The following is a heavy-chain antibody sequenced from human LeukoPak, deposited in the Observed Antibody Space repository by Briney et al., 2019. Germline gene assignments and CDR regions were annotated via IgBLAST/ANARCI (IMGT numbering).Heavy chain of an antibody. CDR2: IYTSGST. Sequence: PSETLSLTCTVSGGSISSGSYYWSWIRQPAGKGLEWIGRIYTSGSTNYNPSLKSRVTISVDTSKNQFSLKLSSVTAADTAVYYCASDRIEVDAFDIWGQGTMVTVSS. V-gene: IGHV4-61*02. CDR3: ASDRIEVDAFDI. D-gene: IGHD2-15*01. CDR1: GGSISSGSYY. J-gene: IGHJ3*02.